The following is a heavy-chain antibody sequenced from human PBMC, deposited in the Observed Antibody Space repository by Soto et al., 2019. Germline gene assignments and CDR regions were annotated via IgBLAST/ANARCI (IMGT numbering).Heavy chain of an antibody. CDR1: GFTFSSYE. V-gene: IGHV3-48*03. CDR2: ISSSGSTV. Sequence: EVQLLESGGGLVQPGGSLRLSCAASGFTFSSYEMNWVRQAPGKGLEWVSYISSSGSTVFYADSVKGRFTISRDNAKDSLVLQMNSLRAEDTAVYYCARVRGTGSLDFDCWGQGTLVTVSS. CDR3: ARVRGTGSLDFDC. D-gene: IGHD1-1*01. J-gene: IGHJ4*02.